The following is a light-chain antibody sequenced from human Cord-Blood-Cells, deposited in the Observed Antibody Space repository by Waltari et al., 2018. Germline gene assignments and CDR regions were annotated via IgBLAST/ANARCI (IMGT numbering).Light chain of an antibody. CDR3: NSRDSSGNPYV. Sequence: SSELTQDPAVSVALGQTVRITCQGDSLRNYYASWYQQKPGQAPVLVIYGKNNRPSGIPDRFSGSSSGNTASLTITGAQAEDEADYYCNSRDSSGNPYVFGTGTKVTVL. CDR1: SLRNYY. J-gene: IGLJ1*01. CDR2: GKN. V-gene: IGLV3-19*01.